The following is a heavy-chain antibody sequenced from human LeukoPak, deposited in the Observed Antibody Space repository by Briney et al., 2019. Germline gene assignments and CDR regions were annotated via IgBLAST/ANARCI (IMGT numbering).Heavy chain of an antibody. Sequence: PSETLSLTCTVSGGSISSYYWSWIRQPPGKGLEWIGNIYYSGSTNYNPSLKSRVTISVDTSKNQFSLKLSSVTAADTAVYYCARTVPAAIAWFDPWGQGTLVTVSS. CDR3: ARTVPAAIAWFDP. J-gene: IGHJ5*02. CDR2: IYYSGST. D-gene: IGHD2-2*02. V-gene: IGHV4-59*01. CDR1: GGSISSYY.